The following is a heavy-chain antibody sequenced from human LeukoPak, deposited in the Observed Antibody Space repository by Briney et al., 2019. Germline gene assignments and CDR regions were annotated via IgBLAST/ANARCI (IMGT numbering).Heavy chain of an antibody. V-gene: IGHV4-30-2*01. J-gene: IGHJ5*02. D-gene: IGHD6-13*01. Sequence: SETLSLTCAVSGDSISSGGYSWSWIRQPPGKGLEWIGYIYRPGSTYYNPSLKSRVTISIDRSKNQFSLKLSSVTAADTAVYYCARGSKHSSSWNNWFDPWGQGTLVTVSS. CDR1: GDSISSGGYS. CDR3: ARGSKHSSSWNNWFDP. CDR2: IYRPGST.